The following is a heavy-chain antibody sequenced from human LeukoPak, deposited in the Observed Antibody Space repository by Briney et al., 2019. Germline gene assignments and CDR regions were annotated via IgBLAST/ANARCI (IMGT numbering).Heavy chain of an antibody. D-gene: IGHD4-11*01. CDR3: ARHKIDYPFDY. CDR2: ISGSGGST. Sequence: GGSLRLSCAASGFTFSHYAMNWVRQAPGKGLEWVSGISGSGGSTFYADSVKGRFTISRDNSKNTLYLQMNSLRAEDTAVYYCARHKIDYPFDYWGQGTLVTVSS. J-gene: IGHJ4*02. V-gene: IGHV3-23*01. CDR1: GFTFSHYA.